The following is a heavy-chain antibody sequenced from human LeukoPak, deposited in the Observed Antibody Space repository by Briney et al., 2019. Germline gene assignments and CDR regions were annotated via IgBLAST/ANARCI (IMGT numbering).Heavy chain of an antibody. CDR2: INPNSGGT. J-gene: IGHJ4*02. Sequence: ASVKVSCKASGYTFTGYYMHWVRLAPGQGLEWMGWINPNSGGTNYAQKFQGWVTMTRDTSISTAYMELSRLRSDDTAVYYCARGEGSSGLYYFDYWGQGTLVTVSS. V-gene: IGHV1-2*04. CDR1: GYTFTGYY. CDR3: ARGEGSSGLYYFDY. D-gene: IGHD6-19*01.